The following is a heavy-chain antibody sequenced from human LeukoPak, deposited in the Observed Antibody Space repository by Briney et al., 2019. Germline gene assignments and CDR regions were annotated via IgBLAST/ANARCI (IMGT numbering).Heavy chain of an antibody. Sequence: ETLSLTCAVYGGSFSGYYWSWIRQPPGKGLEWIGEINHSGSTNYNPSLKSRVTISVDTSKNQFSLKLSSVTAADTAVYYCARIVGATTANYTDYWGQGTLVTVSS. D-gene: IGHD1-26*01. CDR3: ARIVGATTANYTDY. CDR1: GGSFSGYY. J-gene: IGHJ4*02. CDR2: INHSGST. V-gene: IGHV4-34*01.